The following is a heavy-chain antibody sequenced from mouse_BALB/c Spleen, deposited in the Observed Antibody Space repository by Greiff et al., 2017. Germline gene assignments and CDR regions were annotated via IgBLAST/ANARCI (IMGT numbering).Heavy chain of an antibody. J-gene: IGHJ1*01. CDR3: ARGGGSYFDV. Sequence: EVQRVESGAELVKPGASVKLSCTASGFNIKDTYMHWVKQRPEQGLEWIGRIDPANGNTKYDPKFQGKATITADTSSNTAYLQLSSLTSEDTAVYYCARGGGSYFDVWGAGTTVTVSS. CDR1: GFNIKDTY. V-gene: IGHV14-3*02. CDR2: IDPANGNT.